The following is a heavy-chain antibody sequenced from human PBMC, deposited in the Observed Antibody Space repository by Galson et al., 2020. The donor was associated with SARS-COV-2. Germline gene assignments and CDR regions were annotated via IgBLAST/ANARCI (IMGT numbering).Heavy chain of an antibody. CDR3: ARDGYASGSFDY. V-gene: IGHV4-38-2*02. CDR2: CYQGGAT. CDR1: GYHISSGYY. J-gene: IGHJ4*02. Sequence: SQTLSLTCTVSGYHISSGYYWGWIRKPPGKGLEWIGSCYQGGATYHNPSLSSRVTILVDTSKNQFSLKLSSVTVADTAVYSCARDGYASGSFDYWGQGTLVTVSS. D-gene: IGHD3-10*01.